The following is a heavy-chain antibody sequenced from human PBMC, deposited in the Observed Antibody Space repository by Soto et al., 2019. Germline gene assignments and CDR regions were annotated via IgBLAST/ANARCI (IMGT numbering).Heavy chain of an antibody. CDR1: GGSFKSGSYS. CDR2: VYHTGRT. CDR3: ARARYYGDYPYYFDY. J-gene: IGHJ4*02. V-gene: IGHV4-61*01. Sequence: SETLSLTSTVSGGSFKSGSYSWSWIRQPPGKGLEWIGYVYHTGRTSYNPSLKSRVSISMDTSKNQFSLNLDSVTAADTAVYYCARARYYGDYPYYFDYWGQGTLVTVSS. D-gene: IGHD4-17*01.